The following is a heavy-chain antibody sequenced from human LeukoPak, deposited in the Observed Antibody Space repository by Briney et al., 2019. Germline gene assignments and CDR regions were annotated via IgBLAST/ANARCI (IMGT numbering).Heavy chain of an antibody. CDR1: VNSLSELS. V-gene: IGHV1-24*01. CDR3: TTRSGDFWSGFVN. J-gene: IGHJ4*02. CDR2: FDPEEAKM. D-gene: IGHD3-3*01. Sequence: ASVTVSCKVSVNSLSELSIQWVRQAPGKGLECMGGFDPEEAKMVYAQNFQGRVTMTEDTSTQTAYMELSGLTSDDTAVYYRTTRSGDFWSGFVNWGLGTLVTVSS.